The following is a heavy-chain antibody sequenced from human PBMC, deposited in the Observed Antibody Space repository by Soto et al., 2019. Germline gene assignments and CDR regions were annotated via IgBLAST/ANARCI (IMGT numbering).Heavy chain of an antibody. CDR3: AIPTYYYDSSGPPAF. CDR1: GFTFSTYS. D-gene: IGHD3-22*01. V-gene: IGHV3-48*01. J-gene: IGHJ4*02. Sequence: GGSLRLSCAASGFTFSTYSMNWVRQAPGKGLEWVSYISSSSSTIFYTDSVKGRFTVSRDNAKNSLYLQMNSLRAEDTAVYYCAIPTYYYDSSGPPAFCGQGTLVIGSS. CDR2: ISSSSSTI.